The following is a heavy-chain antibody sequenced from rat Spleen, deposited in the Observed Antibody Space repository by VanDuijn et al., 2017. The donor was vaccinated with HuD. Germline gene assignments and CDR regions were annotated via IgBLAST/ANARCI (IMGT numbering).Heavy chain of an antibody. J-gene: IGHJ4*01. Sequence: EVQLVESGGGLVQPGRSLKLSCAASGFTFNNYAMAWVRQAPTQGLEWVAYISTGGGNTYYRDSVKGRFTISRDNAKSTLYLQMNSLRSEDTATYYCTRGGNYALDAWGQGASVTVSS. V-gene: IGHV5S23*01. CDR2: ISTGGGNT. D-gene: IGHD1-11*01. CDR3: TRGGNYALDA. CDR1: GFTFNNYA.